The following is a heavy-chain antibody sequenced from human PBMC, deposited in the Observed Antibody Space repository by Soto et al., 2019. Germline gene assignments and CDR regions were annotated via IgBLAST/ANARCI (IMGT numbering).Heavy chain of an antibody. Sequence: SETLSLTCTISGASISTYYWSWIRQPPGKGLEWIGFISYSGSTYYSASLQSRVTMSVDTSKNQFSLNLSFVTAADTAVYYCATMGTPATGLYYFDYWGQGTLVTVSS. CDR3: ATMGTPATGLYYFDY. D-gene: IGHD1-7*01. V-gene: IGHV4-30-4*01. J-gene: IGHJ4*02. CDR1: GASISTYY. CDR2: ISYSGST.